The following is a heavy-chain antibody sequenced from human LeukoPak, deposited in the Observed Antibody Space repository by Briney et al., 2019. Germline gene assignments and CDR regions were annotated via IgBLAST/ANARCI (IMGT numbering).Heavy chain of an antibody. V-gene: IGHV3-23*01. CDR3: ARGNSIGAAAPFDN. D-gene: IGHD6-13*01. Sequence: HPGGSLRLSCEASGFTFINYVMSWVRQVPGKGPEWVSSVSGSGGRGATYYRDSVKGRFTISRDTSKNTVYLQMNSLRAEDSAVFYCARGNSIGAAAPFDNGGQGTLVTVSS. J-gene: IGHJ4*02. CDR1: GFTFINYV. CDR2: VSGSGGRGAT.